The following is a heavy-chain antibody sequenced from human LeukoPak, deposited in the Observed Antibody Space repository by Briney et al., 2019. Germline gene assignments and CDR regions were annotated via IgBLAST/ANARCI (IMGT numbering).Heavy chain of an antibody. D-gene: IGHD3-10*02. CDR1: GYSISSGYY. Sequence: SETLSLTCTVSGYSISSGYYWGWIRQPPGKGLEWIGSIYYSGSTYYNPSLKSRVTISVDTSKNQFSLKLSSVTAADTAVYYCARHLFPLAFFDYWGQGTLVTVSS. V-gene: IGHV4-38-2*02. CDR2: IYYSGST. J-gene: IGHJ4*02. CDR3: ARHLFPLAFFDY.